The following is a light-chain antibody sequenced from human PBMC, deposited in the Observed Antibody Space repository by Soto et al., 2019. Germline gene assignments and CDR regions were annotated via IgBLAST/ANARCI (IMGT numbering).Light chain of an antibody. J-gene: IGLJ1*01. CDR2: DVR. CDR1: SSEGGGYNY. CDR3: SSYTTVSTYV. V-gene: IGLV2-14*01. Sequence: SAPTQPASLSGSPGQSITISFTGNSSEGGGYNYVSWYQQHPGKAPKLMIYDVRNRPSGVSNRFSGSKSVNTASLTISGLQAEDEADYYCSSYTTVSTYVFGTGTKVTVL.